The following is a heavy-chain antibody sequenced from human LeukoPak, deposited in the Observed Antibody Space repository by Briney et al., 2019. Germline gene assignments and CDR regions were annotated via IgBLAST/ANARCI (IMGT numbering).Heavy chain of an antibody. CDR3: AKEAEGGPLYSPWNWFDP. CDR1: GFTFSRYA. V-gene: IGHV3-23*01. D-gene: IGHD4-11*01. Sequence: PGGSLRLSCAASGFTFSRYAMTWVRQAPGKGLYWVSAISGSGGSTYYADSVKGRFTISRDNSKNTLYLQMNSLRAEDTAVYYCAKEAEGGPLYSPWNWFDPWGQGTLVTVSS. CDR2: ISGSGGST. J-gene: IGHJ5*02.